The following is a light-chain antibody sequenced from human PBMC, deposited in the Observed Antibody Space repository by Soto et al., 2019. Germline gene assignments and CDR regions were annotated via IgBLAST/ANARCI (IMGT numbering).Light chain of an antibody. CDR2: WES. CDR1: QSVLYSSNNKNY. J-gene: IGKJ4*01. Sequence: DIVMTQSPDSLAVSLGERATINCKSSQSVLYSSNNKNYLAWYQQKPGQPPKLLIYWESTRESVVPDRFSCRGSGTDFTLTISSLQAEDVAVYYCQQYYSTPLTFGGGTKVEIK. CDR3: QQYYSTPLT. V-gene: IGKV4-1*01.